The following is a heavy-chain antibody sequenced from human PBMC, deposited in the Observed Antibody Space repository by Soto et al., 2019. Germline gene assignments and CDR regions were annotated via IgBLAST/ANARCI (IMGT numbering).Heavy chain of an antibody. CDR2: IIPIFGTA. CDR1: GGTFSSYA. V-gene: IGHV1-69*13. D-gene: IGHD3-22*01. Sequence: SVKVSCKASGGTFSSYAISWVRQAPGQGLEWMGGIIPIFGTANYAQKFQGRVTITADESTSTAYMELSSLRSEDTAVYYCARVLSLITMIVVVPDAFDIWGQGTMVTVSS. CDR3: ARVLSLITMIVVVPDAFDI. J-gene: IGHJ3*02.